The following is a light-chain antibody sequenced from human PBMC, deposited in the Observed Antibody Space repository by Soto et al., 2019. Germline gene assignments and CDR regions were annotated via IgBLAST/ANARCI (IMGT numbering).Light chain of an antibody. CDR1: SXDVGGYTY. CDR2: EVS. J-gene: IGLJ1*01. Sequence: QSVLTQPASVSGSPGQSITISCTGTSXDVGGYTYVSWYQQHPGKAPKLMIFEVSNRPSGVSNRFSGSKSGNTASLTISGLQAEDEADYYCSSYTTSTTYAFGTGSKVTVL. V-gene: IGLV2-14*01. CDR3: SSYTTSTTYA.